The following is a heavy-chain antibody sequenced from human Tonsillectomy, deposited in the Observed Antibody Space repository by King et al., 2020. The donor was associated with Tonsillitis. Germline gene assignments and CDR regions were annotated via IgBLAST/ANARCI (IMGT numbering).Heavy chain of an antibody. V-gene: IGHV3-7*01. J-gene: IGHJ3*01. Sequence: VQLVESGGTLVQPGGSLRLSCAASEFTFSEYWMTWLRQAPGEGLEWVANIKGDGSVKHYVDSVEGRFNISRDNADNSLFLRMNSLRVEDPAIYYCLRDMNYFDLTGYYDVLDVWGPGTMVTVSS. CDR3: LRDMNYFDLTGYYDVLDV. CDR2: IKGDGSVK. CDR1: EFTFSEYW. D-gene: IGHD3-9*01.